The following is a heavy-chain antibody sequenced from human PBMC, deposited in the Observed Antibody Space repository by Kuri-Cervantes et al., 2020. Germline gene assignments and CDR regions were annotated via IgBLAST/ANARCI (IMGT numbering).Heavy chain of an antibody. D-gene: IGHD3-10*01. Sequence: LRLSCTVSGGSISSGGYYWSWIRQHPGKGLEWIGYIYYSGSTYYNPSLKSRVTISVDTSKNQFSLKLSSVTAADTAVYYCARDYYYGSGSYGGWFDPWGQGTLVTVSS. CDR2: IYYSGST. CDR3: ARDYYYGSGSYGGWFDP. CDR1: GGSISSGGYY. V-gene: IGHV4-31*03. J-gene: IGHJ5*02.